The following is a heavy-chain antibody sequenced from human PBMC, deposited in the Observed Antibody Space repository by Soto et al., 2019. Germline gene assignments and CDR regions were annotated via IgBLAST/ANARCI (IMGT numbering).Heavy chain of an antibody. D-gene: IGHD2-15*01. CDR2: IHFGSTFI. J-gene: IGHJ4*02. V-gene: IGHV3-48*03. CDR1: GFTFRTSE. CDR3: TRSGGAYRPFDS. Sequence: EVQLVESGGGLVEPGGSLRLSCAGSGFTFRTSEMNWVRQAPGKGLEWIAHIHFGSTFIRYADSVEGRFTISRDNAKNSLYLQMTRLRAEDTAVYYCTRSGGAYRPFDSWGQGTLVTVSS.